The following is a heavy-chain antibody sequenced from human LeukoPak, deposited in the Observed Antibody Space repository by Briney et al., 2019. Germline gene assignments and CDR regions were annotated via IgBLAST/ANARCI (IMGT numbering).Heavy chain of an antibody. CDR3: ARDGITCTRDY. V-gene: IGHV3-7*01. CDR2: IDEHGFKT. Sequence: GRSLRLSCAASGFTFSSYAMHWVRQAPGKGLEWVASIDEHGFKTYYAASVTGRFTISKDTAKNSLDLQMNSLRAEDTAVYYCARDGITCTRDYWGQGALVTVSS. CDR1: GFTFSSYA. D-gene: IGHD1-7*01. J-gene: IGHJ4*02.